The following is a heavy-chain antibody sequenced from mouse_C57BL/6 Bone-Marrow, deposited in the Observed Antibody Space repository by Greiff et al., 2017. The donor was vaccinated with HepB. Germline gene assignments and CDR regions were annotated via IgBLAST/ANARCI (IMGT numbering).Heavy chain of an antibody. J-gene: IGHJ2*01. Sequence: QVQLQQPGAELVKPGASVKLSCKASGYTFTSYWMQWVNQRPGQGLEWIGEIDPSDSYNNYNQKFKGKATLTVDTSSSTAYMQLSSLTSEDSAVYYCASGDYTGPFDYWGQGTTLTVSS. D-gene: IGHD2-4*01. CDR1: GYTFTSYW. CDR2: IDPSDSYN. V-gene: IGHV1-50*01. CDR3: ASGDYTGPFDY.